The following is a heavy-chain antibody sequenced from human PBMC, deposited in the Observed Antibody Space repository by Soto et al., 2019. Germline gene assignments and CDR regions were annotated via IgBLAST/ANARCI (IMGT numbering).Heavy chain of an antibody. V-gene: IGHV3-30*18. Sequence: GGSLRLSCAASGFTFSSYGMHWVRQAPGKGLEWVAVISYDGSNKYYADSVKGRFTISRDNSKNTLYLQMNSLRAEDTAVYYCAKEEEFIPLPLRDGYNPGLDYWGQGTLVTVSS. CDR1: GFTFSSYG. J-gene: IGHJ4*02. D-gene: IGHD5-12*01. CDR3: AKEEEFIPLPLRDGYNPGLDY. CDR2: ISYDGSNK.